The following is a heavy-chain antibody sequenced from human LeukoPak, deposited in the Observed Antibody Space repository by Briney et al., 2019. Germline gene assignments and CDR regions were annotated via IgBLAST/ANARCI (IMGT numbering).Heavy chain of an antibody. D-gene: IGHD1-7*01. J-gene: IGHJ4*02. Sequence: ASVKVSCKASGYTFTSYAMHWVRQAPGQRLEWMGWINAGNGNTKYSQKFQGRVTITRDTSTSTAYMELRSLRSDDTAVYYCARDPGTSFDYWGQGTLVTVSS. CDR3: ARDPGTSFDY. CDR1: GYTFTSYA. CDR2: INAGNGNT. V-gene: IGHV1-3*01.